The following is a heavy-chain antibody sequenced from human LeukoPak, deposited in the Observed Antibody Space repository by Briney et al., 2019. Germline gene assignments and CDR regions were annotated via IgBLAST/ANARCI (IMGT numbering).Heavy chain of an antibody. CDR2: ISAYNGNT. V-gene: IGHV1-18*01. CDR1: GYTFTSYG. Sequence: GASVKVSCKASGYTFTSYGISWVRQAPGQGLEWMGWISAYNGNTNYAQKLQGRVTMTTDTSTSTAYMELRSLRSDDTAVYYCARVETHYYGSSGYPPNFDYWGQGTLVTVSS. D-gene: IGHD3-22*01. CDR3: ARVETHYYGSSGYPPNFDY. J-gene: IGHJ4*02.